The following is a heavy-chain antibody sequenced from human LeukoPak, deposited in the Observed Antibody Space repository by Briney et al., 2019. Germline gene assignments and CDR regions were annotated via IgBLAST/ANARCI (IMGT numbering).Heavy chain of an antibody. Sequence: GGSLRLSCAASGFTFSSYSMNWVRQAPGRGLEWVSYISSSSSTIYYADSVKGRFTISRDNAKNSLYLQMNSLRAEDTAVYYCARGLLPKYYDFWSGYYTPFDYWGQGTLVTVSS. CDR1: GFTFSSYS. V-gene: IGHV3-48*01. D-gene: IGHD3-3*01. CDR3: ARGLLPKYYDFWSGYYTPFDY. CDR2: ISSSSSTI. J-gene: IGHJ4*02.